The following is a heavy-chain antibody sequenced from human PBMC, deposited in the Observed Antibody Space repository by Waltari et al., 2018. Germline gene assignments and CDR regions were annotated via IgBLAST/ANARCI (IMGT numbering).Heavy chain of an antibody. CDR3: ARTYDDYYYYYYMDV. J-gene: IGHJ6*03. CDR1: GGSISSGGYS. CDR2: FYHRGST. V-gene: IGHV4-30-2*01. D-gene: IGHD4-17*01. Sequence: QLQLQESGSGLVKPSQTLSLTCAVSGGSISSGGYSLSRTRQPPGKGLEWIGYFYHRGSTYYHPTIKSQVTISVDRSKIQFSLKLSSVTAADTAVYYCARTYDDYYYYYYMDVWGKGTTVTVSS.